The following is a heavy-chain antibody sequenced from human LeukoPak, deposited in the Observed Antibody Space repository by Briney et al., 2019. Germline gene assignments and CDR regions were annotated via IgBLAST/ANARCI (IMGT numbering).Heavy chain of an antibody. CDR3: ARFVRYCSTDTCYPFDY. CDR2: MYYSGGT. V-gene: IGHV4-39*01. Sequence: SETLSLTCTVSGGSISSSSHYWGWIRQPPGKGLEWIGSMYYSGGTYYNPSLKSRVTISIETSKNQFSLKLNSVTAADTAVYYCARFVRYCSTDTCYPFDYWGQGTLVTVSS. D-gene: IGHD2-2*01. CDR1: GGSISSSSHY. J-gene: IGHJ4*02.